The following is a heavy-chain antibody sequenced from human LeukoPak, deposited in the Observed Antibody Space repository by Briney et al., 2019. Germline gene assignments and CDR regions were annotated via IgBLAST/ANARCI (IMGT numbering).Heavy chain of an antibody. D-gene: IGHD6-19*01. V-gene: IGHV3-15*01. J-gene: IGHJ4*02. CDR2: IKSKTDGGTT. CDR1: GFTFSNAW. Sequence: GGSLRLSCAASGFTFSNAWMSWVRQTPGKGLEWVGRIKSKTDGGTTDYAAPVKGRSTISRDDSKNTLYLQMNSLKTEDTAVYYCATADSSGWWRGYWGQGTLVTVSS. CDR3: ATADSSGWWRGY.